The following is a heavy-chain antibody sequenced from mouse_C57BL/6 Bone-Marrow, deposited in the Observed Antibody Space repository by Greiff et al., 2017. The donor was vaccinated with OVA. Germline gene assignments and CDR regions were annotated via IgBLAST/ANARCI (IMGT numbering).Heavy chain of an antibody. CDR1: GYTFTGYW. D-gene: IGHD1-1*01. Sequence: KQSGASVKLSCKATGYTFTGYWIEWVKQRPGHGLEWIGEILPGSGSTNYNEKFKGKATFTADTSSNKAYMQLSSLTTEDSAIDYCARLRYYGSSSLCAYWGQGTLVTVSA. CDR3: ARLRYYGSSSLCAY. V-gene: IGHV1-9*01. J-gene: IGHJ3*01. CDR2: ILPGSGST.